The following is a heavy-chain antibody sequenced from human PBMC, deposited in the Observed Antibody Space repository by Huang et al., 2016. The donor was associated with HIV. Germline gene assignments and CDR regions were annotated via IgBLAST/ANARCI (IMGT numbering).Heavy chain of an antibody. Sequence: QVQLVESGGGVVQPGRSLRLSCAASGFSFANYAMHWVRQAPGKRLEWVTFRSNDGSMRYYADSVKGRFTISRDNFKNALYLQMNRLRGDDTAVYYCTREYTVAGAFDLWGQGTMVTVSS. CDR2: RSNDGSMR. J-gene: IGHJ3*01. D-gene: IGHD5-12*01. V-gene: IGHV3-30-3*01. CDR3: TREYTVAGAFDL. CDR1: GFSFANYA.